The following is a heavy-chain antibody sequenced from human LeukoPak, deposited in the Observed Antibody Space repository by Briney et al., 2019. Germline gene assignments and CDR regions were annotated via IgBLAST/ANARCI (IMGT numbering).Heavy chain of an antibody. CDR1: GGSISSYY. J-gene: IGHJ4*02. D-gene: IGHD6-13*01. CDR2: IYYSGST. V-gene: IGHV4-59*01. CDR3: ARSGYSSSWYGDYFDY. Sequence: PSETLSLTCTVSGGSISSYYWSWIRQPPGKGLEWIGYIYYSGSTNYNPSLKSRVTISVDTSKNQFSLKLSSVTAADTAVYYCARSGYSSSWYGDYFDYWGQGTWSPSPQ.